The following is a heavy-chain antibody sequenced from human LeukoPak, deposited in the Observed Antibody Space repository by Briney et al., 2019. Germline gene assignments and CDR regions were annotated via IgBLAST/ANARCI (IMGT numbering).Heavy chain of an antibody. CDR1: GFTFSSST. V-gene: IGHV3-21*01. CDR2: ISSSSDYV. D-gene: IGHD4/OR15-4a*01. CDR3: VRIPNSANFPNWFDP. J-gene: IGHJ5*02. Sequence: GGSLRLSCAASGFTFSSSTMNWVRRAPGKGLEWVSSISSSSDYVYYADSVKGRFTISRDNSKNSLYLQMNSLRAEDTAVYYCVRIPNSANFPNWFDPWGQGTLVTVSS.